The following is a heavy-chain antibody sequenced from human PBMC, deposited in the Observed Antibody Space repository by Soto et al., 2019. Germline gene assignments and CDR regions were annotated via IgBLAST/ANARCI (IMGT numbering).Heavy chain of an antibody. Sequence: PGGSLRLSCAASGFTFRDYYMSWIRQAPGKGLEWVSYVSSISSYMNYADSVKGRFTISRDNAKNSLYLQMNSLRAEDTAVYYCARLVDCTHGVCSYGVDVWGQGTTVTVSS. CDR1: GFTFRDYY. J-gene: IGHJ6*02. D-gene: IGHD2-8*01. CDR3: ARLVDCTHGVCSYGVDV. V-gene: IGHV3-11*06. CDR2: VSSISSYM.